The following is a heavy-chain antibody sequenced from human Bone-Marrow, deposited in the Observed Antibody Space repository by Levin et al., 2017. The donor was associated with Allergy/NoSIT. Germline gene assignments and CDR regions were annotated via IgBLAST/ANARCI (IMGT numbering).Heavy chain of an antibody. CDR3: AREMETEIGAFDI. D-gene: IGHD3-16*01. CDR2: ITINRDTT. Sequence: PGGSLRLSCAGSGFSFSDYYMAWIRLAPGKGLEWISYITINRDTTYYADSVRGRFSISRDNAKNSLSLQMNSLRAEDTAIYYCAREMETEIGAFDIWGQGTMVTVSS. J-gene: IGHJ3*02. CDR1: GFSFSDYY. V-gene: IGHV3-11*01.